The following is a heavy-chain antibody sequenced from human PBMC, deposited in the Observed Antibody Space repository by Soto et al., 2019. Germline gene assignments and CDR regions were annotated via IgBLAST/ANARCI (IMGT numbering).Heavy chain of an antibody. V-gene: IGHV1-8*01. D-gene: IGHD1-1*01. Sequence: ASVKVSCKASGYTFTSYDINWVRQATGQGLEWMGWMNPNSGNTGYAQKFQGRVTMTRNTSISTAYMELSSLRSEDTAVYYCARGRTGTLNRESWGQGTLVTVSS. J-gene: IGHJ4*02. CDR3: ARGRTGTLNRES. CDR2: MNPNSGNT. CDR1: GYTFTSYD.